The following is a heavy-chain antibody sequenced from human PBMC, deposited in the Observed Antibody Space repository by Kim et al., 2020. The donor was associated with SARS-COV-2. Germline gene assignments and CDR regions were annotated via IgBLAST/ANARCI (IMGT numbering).Heavy chain of an antibody. CDR2: T. D-gene: IGHD1-26*01. V-gene: IGHV1-46*01. J-gene: IGHJ4*02. CDR3: ASRHRGGYVDY. Sequence: TSYAQKFQGRVTMTRDTSTSTVYMELSSLRSEDTAVYYCASRHRGGYVDYWGQGTLVTVSS.